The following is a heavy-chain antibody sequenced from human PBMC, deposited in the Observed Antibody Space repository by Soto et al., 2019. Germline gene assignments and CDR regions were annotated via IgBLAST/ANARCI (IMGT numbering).Heavy chain of an antibody. J-gene: IGHJ4*02. CDR2: ISGSGGST. D-gene: IGHD3-9*01. Sequence: GGSLRLSCAASGFTFSSYAMSWVRQAPGKGLEWVSAISGSGGSTYYADSVKGRFTISRDNSKNTLYLQMNSLRAEDTAVYYCAKRRGIFDWLLKGEYYFDYWGQGTLVTVSS. V-gene: IGHV3-23*01. CDR1: GFTFSSYA. CDR3: AKRRGIFDWLLKGEYYFDY.